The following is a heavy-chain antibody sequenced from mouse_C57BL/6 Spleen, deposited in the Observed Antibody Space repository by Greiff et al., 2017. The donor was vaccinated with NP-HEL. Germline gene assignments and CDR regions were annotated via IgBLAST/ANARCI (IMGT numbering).Heavy chain of an antibody. CDR3: ARSHYYSNSRRYFDY. Sequence: LQESGPELVKPGASVKISCKASGYSFTDYNMNWVKQSNGKSLEWIGVINPNYGTTSYNQKFKGKATLTVDQSSSTAYMQLNSLTSEDSAVYYCARSHYYSNSRRYFDYWGQGTTLTVSS. CDR2: INPNYGTT. V-gene: IGHV1-39*01. J-gene: IGHJ2*01. CDR1: GYSFTDYN. D-gene: IGHD2-5*01.